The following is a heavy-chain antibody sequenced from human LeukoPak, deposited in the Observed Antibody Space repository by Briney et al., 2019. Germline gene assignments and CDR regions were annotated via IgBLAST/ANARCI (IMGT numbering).Heavy chain of an antibody. V-gene: IGHV3-21*01. D-gene: IGHD5-24*01. Sequence: GGSLRLSCAASGFTFSSYSMNRVRQAPGKGLEWVSSISSSSSYIYYADSVKGRFTISRDNAKNSLYLQMNSLRAEDTAVYYCARDGRDGYNYIPLDYWGQGTLVTVSS. CDR1: GFTFSSYS. CDR2: ISSSSSYI. J-gene: IGHJ4*02. CDR3: ARDGRDGYNYIPLDY.